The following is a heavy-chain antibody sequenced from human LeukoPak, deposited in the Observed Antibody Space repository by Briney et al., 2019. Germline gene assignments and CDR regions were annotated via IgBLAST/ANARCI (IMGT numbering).Heavy chain of an antibody. J-gene: IGHJ5*02. CDR1: GVSFSGYY. D-gene: IGHD5-18*01. Sequence: KPSETLSLTCAVYGVSFSGYYWSWIRQPPGKGLEWIGEINHSGSTNYNPSLKSRVTISVDTSKNQFSLKLSSVTAADTAVYYCASRYSYGYRWFDPWGQGTLVTVSS. CDR3: ASRYSYGYRWFDP. CDR2: INHSGST. V-gene: IGHV4-34*01.